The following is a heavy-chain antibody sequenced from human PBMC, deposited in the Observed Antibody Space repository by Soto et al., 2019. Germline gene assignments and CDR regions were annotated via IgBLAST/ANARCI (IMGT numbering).Heavy chain of an antibody. CDR3: ATITGTDSSSWFHDAFDI. CDR1: GYTFTSYA. D-gene: IGHD6-13*01. V-gene: IGHV1-3*01. J-gene: IGHJ3*02. CDR2: INAGNGNT. Sequence: QVQLVQSGAEVKKPGASVKVSCKASGYTFTSYAMHWVRQAPGQRLEWMGWINAGNGNTKYSQKFQGRVTITRDTSASTAYMELSSLRSEDTAVYYCATITGTDSSSWFHDAFDIWGQGTMVTVSS.